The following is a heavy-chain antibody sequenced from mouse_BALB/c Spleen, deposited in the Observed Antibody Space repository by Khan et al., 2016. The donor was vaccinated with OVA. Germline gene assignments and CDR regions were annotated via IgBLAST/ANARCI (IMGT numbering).Heavy chain of an antibody. V-gene: IGHV5-17*02. CDR3: ATSYFYGYYFDY. Sequence: DVKLVESGGGLVQPGGSRKLSCAASGFTFNSYGMHWVRQAPEKGLEWVANISGDSNTTYYTDTGKGRFTISRDNPKNTLFLQMTSLMSEDTAMYYCATSYFYGYYFDYWGPGTTLTVS. CDR1: GFTFNSYG. J-gene: IGHJ2*01. CDR2: ISGDSNTT. D-gene: IGHD1-1*01.